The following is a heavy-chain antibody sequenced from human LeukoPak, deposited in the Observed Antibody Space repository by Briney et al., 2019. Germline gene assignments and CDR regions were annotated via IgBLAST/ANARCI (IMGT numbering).Heavy chain of an antibody. V-gene: IGHV1-46*01. D-gene: IGHD6-19*01. J-gene: IGHJ5*02. Sequence: ASVKVSCTASGYTFTSYYIHWVRQAPGQGLEWMGIINPAGGSTTYAQKFQGRVTMTRDTSTSTVYMELSSLRSEDTAVYYCARAYSSGWYEGNWFDPWGQGTLVTVSS. CDR2: INPAGGST. CDR1: GYTFTSYY. CDR3: ARAYSSGWYEGNWFDP.